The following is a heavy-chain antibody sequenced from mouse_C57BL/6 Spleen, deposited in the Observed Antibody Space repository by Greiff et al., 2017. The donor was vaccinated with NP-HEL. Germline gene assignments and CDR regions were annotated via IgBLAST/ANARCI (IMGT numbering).Heavy chain of an antibody. J-gene: IGHJ1*03. CDR2: IDPSDSYT. Sequence: QVQLQQPGAELVMPGASVKLSCKASGYTFTSYWMHWVKQRPGQGLEWIGAIDPSDSYTNYNQKFKGKSTLTVDKSSSTAYMQLSSLTSEDSAVYYCARSGWLRMYFDVWGTGTTVTVSS. D-gene: IGHD2-3*01. CDR3: ARSGWLRMYFDV. V-gene: IGHV1-69*01. CDR1: GYTFTSYW.